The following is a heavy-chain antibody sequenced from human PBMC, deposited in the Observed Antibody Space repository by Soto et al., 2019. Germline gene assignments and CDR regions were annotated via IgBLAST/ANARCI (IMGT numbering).Heavy chain of an antibody. CDR3: ASIPLYSGYDRDYFDY. CDR2: IYYSGST. Sequence: SETMYLTCTVSGGTISSYYGSWIRQPPGKGLEWIGYIYYSGSTNYNPSLKSRVTISVDTSKNQFSLKLSSVTAADTAVYYCASIPLYSGYDRDYFDYWGQGTLVTVSS. J-gene: IGHJ4*02. D-gene: IGHD5-12*01. CDR1: GGTISSYY. V-gene: IGHV4-59*08.